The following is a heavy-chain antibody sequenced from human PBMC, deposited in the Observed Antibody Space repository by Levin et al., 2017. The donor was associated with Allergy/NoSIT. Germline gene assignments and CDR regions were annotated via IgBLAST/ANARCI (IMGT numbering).Heavy chain of an antibody. CDR2: IFYTGDT. V-gene: IGHV4-31*03. J-gene: IGHJ1*01. D-gene: IGHD6-25*01. CDR3: ARGQRLMD. Sequence: SQTLSLTCSVSGGSITSGNYYWSWVRQRPGKGLEWIGYIFYTGDTFYNPSLDSRVTMSVDVSKNQFSLTLTSLTAADTAVYFCARGQRLMDWGRGTLVTVSS. CDR1: GGSITSGNYY.